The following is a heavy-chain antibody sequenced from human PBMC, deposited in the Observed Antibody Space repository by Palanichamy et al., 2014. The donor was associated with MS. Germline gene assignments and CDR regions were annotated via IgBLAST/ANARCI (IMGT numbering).Heavy chain of an antibody. V-gene: IGHV1-18*04. CDR1: GYTFTSYG. CDR3: ARDITPYSSSWLMYFDY. J-gene: IGHJ4*02. Sequence: QVQLVQSGAEVKKPGASVKVSCKASGYTFTSYGISWVRQAPGQGLEWMGWISAYNGNTNYAQKLQGRVTMTTDTSTSTAYMELRSLRSDDTAVYYCARDITPYSSSWLMYFDYWGQGTLVTVSS. D-gene: IGHD6-13*01. CDR2: ISAYNGNT.